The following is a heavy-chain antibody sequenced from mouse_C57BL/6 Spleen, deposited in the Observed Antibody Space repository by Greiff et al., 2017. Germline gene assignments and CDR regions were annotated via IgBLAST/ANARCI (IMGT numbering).Heavy chain of an antibody. Sequence: EVKLMESGGGLVKPGGSLKLSCAASGFTFSDYGMHWVRQAPETGLEWVAYISSGSSTIYYADTVKGRFTISRDNAKNTLFLQMTSLRSEDTAMYYCARGYYGSSPYWYFDVWGTGTTVTVSS. J-gene: IGHJ1*03. CDR2: ISSGSSTI. D-gene: IGHD1-1*01. V-gene: IGHV5-17*01. CDR3: ARGYYGSSPYWYFDV. CDR1: GFTFSDYG.